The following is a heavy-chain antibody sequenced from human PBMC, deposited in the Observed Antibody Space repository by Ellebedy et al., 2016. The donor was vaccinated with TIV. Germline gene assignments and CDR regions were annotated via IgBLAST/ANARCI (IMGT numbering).Heavy chain of an antibody. CDR3: ARADPPRFLGAFFFDY. V-gene: IGHV3-74*01. CDR2: INSDGSST. Sequence: GESLKISXAASGFTFSSYWMHWVRQAPGKGLVWVSRINSDGSSTSYADSVKGRFTISRDNAKNTLYLQMNSLRAEDTAVYYCARADPPRFLGAFFFDYWGQGTLVTVSS. J-gene: IGHJ4*02. D-gene: IGHD3-3*01. CDR1: GFTFSSYW.